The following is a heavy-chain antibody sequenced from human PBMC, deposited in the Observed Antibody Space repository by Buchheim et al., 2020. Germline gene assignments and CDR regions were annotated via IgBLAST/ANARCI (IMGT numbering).Heavy chain of an antibody. CDR2: IYYSGST. J-gene: IGHJ4*02. D-gene: IGHD6-19*01. V-gene: IGHV4-59*06. CDR1: GGSISSYY. Sequence: QVQLQESGPGLVKPSETLSLTCTVSGGSISSYYWSWIRQHPGKGLEWIGYIYYSGSTYYNPSLKSRVTISVDTSKNQFSLKLSSVTAADTAVYYCARAEDGPYSSGWYFDYWGQGTL. CDR3: ARAEDGPYSSGWYFDY.